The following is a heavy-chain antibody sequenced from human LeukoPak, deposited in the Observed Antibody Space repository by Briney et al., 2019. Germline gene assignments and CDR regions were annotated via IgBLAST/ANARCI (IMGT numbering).Heavy chain of an antibody. Sequence: GGSLRLSCAASGFTFRTSGMSWVRQAPGKGPEWVSAISGSGVSTYYADSVKGRFTISRDNSKNTLYLQMNSLRAEDTAVYYCAKEYGYTYGEFDYWGQGTLVTVSS. D-gene: IGHD5-18*01. J-gene: IGHJ4*02. CDR1: GFTFRTSG. CDR3: AKEYGYTYGEFDY. CDR2: ISGSGVST. V-gene: IGHV3-23*01.